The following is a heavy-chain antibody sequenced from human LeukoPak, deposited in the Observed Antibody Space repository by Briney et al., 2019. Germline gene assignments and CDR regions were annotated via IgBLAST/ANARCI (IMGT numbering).Heavy chain of an antibody. CDR2: ISGIGGGT. V-gene: IGHV3-23*01. J-gene: IGHJ4*02. Sequence: PGGSLRLSCAASGFTFNNYVMSWVRQAPGKGLEWVSTISGIGGGTYYADSVKGRFTISRDNSKNTLYLQMDSLRAEDTALYYCAKMYHYGSGRGYFDDWGQGTLVTVAS. CDR1: GFTFNNYV. CDR3: AKMYHYGSGRGYFDD. D-gene: IGHD3-10*01.